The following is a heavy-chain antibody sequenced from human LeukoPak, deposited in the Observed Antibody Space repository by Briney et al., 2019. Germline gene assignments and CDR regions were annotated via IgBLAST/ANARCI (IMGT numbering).Heavy chain of an antibody. J-gene: IGHJ4*02. V-gene: IGHV1-69*13. CDR1: VGTVSSHA. Sequence: ASVKVSCKASVGTVSSHAINWVRQAPGQGLEGMGGIIPILGTPKYAQKFHGRVTLTADESPSTVYMAVSSLISEDTAVYYCSRDYPPHYYAAGRLDWGQGTRVTVSS. CDR3: SRDYPPHYYAAGRLD. D-gene: IGHD3-10*01. CDR2: IIPILGTP.